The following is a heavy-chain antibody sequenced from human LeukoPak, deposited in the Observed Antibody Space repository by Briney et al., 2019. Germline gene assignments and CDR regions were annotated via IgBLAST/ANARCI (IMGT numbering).Heavy chain of an antibody. J-gene: IGHJ5*02. Sequence: RASVKVSCKASGYTFTSYDINWVRQATGQGLEWMGWMNPNSGNTGYAQKFQGRGTKTRNTSISTAYMELRSLRSEDTAVYYCARWVYYYDSSGYPGGNNWFDPWGQGTLVTVSS. CDR1: GYTFTSYD. D-gene: IGHD3-22*01. V-gene: IGHV1-8*01. CDR2: MNPNSGNT. CDR3: ARWVYYYDSSGYPGGNNWFDP.